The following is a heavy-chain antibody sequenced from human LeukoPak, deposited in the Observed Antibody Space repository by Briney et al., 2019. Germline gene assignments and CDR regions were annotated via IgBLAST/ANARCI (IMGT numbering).Heavy chain of an antibody. CDR2: IRGSGGST. V-gene: IGHV3-23*01. J-gene: IGHJ4*02. Sequence: PGGSLRLSCAASGFTFSSYAMSWVRQAPGKGLEWVSAIRGSGGSTYYADSVKGRFTISRDNSKNMLYLQMNSLRAEDTAVYYCAKALGSSGWIVFDYWGQGTLVTVSS. D-gene: IGHD6-19*01. CDR1: GFTFSSYA. CDR3: AKALGSSGWIVFDY.